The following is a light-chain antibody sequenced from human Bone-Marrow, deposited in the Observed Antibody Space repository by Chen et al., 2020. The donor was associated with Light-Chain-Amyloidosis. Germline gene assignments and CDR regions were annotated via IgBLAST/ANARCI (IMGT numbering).Light chain of an antibody. CDR3: QQYDSSPIT. V-gene: IGKV3-20*01. J-gene: IGKJ5*01. Sequence: DIVLTQSPGTLSLSPGERATLSCRASQSVRSSYLAWYQQKPGQAPRLLIYGASSRATGIADRFSGSGSGTDFTLTISRLEPEDFAVYYCQQYDSSPITFGQGTRLEIK. CDR2: GAS. CDR1: QSVRSSY.